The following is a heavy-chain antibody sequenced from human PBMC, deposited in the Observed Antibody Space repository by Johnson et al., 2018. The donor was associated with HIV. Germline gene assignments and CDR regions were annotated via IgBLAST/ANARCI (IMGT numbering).Heavy chain of an antibody. V-gene: IGHV3-9*01. D-gene: IGHD6-6*01. J-gene: IGHJ3*02. CDR2: ISWNSGSI. CDR1: GFTFDDYA. Sequence: QLVESGGGLVQPGRSLRLSCAASGFTFDDYAMHWVRQAPGKGLEWVSGISWNSGSIGYADSVKGRFTISRDNSKNSLYLQMNSLRAEDTALYYCAKVHSSSSLNGAFDIWGQGTMVTVSS. CDR3: AKVHSSSSLNGAFDI.